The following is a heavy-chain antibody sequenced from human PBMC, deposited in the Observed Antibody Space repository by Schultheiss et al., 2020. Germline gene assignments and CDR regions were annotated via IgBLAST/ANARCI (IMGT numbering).Heavy chain of an antibody. J-gene: IGHJ1*01. V-gene: IGHV4-59*08. D-gene: IGHD6-13*01. CDR1: GGSISSYY. CDR2: IHHSGGA. Sequence: TLSLTCTVSGGSISSYYWSWIRQPPGKGLEWIGYIHHSGGANYNPSLKSRVTISVDTSKNQFSLKLSSVTAADTAVYYCARQVAAAGSPEYFQHWGQGTLVTVSS. CDR3: ARQVAAAGSPEYFQH.